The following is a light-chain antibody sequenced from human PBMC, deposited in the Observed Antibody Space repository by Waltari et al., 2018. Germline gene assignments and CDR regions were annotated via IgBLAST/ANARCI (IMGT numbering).Light chain of an antibody. J-gene: IGKJ1*01. CDR2: MGS. CDR1: QNLLHSNGYNY. CDR3: MQPLQTPWT. V-gene: IGKV2-28*01. Sequence: DFVMTQSPLSLPVTPGEPASSSCRSSQNLLHSNGYNYWDWYLQKPGQSPKLLIYMGSNRASGVPDRFSGGGSGTDFTLKISRVEAEDVGVYYCMQPLQTPWTFGQGTKVEIK.